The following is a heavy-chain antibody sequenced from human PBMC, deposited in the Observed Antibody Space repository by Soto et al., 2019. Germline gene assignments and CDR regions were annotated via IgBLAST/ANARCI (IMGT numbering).Heavy chain of an antibody. J-gene: IGHJ4*02. V-gene: IGHV5-51*03. D-gene: IGHD2-15*01. Sequence: EVQLVPPGAEVQKPGESLRISCTGSGYTFSSYWIALVLQMPGKCLELMGIIYPGDSETRITTSFQGQVTISADKSINTAYLQWSSLRASDTAIYYCARVRGCSGCTCYPFDYWGQGTLVTVSS. CDR1: GYTFSSYW. CDR2: IYPGDSET. CDR3: ARVRGCSGCTCYPFDY.